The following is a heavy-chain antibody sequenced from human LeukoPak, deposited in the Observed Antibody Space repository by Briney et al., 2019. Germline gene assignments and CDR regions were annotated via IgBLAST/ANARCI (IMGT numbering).Heavy chain of an antibody. CDR1: GFTFSSYE. D-gene: IGHD3-16*01. CDR3: ARTDGGAMGKWFDP. J-gene: IGHJ5*02. V-gene: IGHV3-48*03. Sequence: PGGSLRLSCAAFGFTFSSYEMNWVRQAPGKGLEWVSYISSSGSTIYYADSVKGRFTISRDNAKNSLYLQMNSLRAEDTAVYYCARTDGGAMGKWFDPWGQGTLVTVSS. CDR2: ISSSGSTI.